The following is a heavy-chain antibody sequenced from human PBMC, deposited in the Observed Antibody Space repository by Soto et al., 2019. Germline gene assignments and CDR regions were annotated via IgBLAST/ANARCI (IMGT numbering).Heavy chain of an antibody. CDR1: GYTFTSYD. J-gene: IGHJ6*02. D-gene: IGHD6-19*01. Sequence: ASVKVSCKASGYTFTSYDINWVRQATGQGLEWMGWMNPNSGNTGYAQKFQGRVTMTRNTSISTAYMELSSLRSEDTAVYYCASSLPSSGWSYYYYGMDVWGQGTTVTVSS. CDR3: ASSLPSSGWSYYYYGMDV. CDR2: MNPNSGNT. V-gene: IGHV1-8*01.